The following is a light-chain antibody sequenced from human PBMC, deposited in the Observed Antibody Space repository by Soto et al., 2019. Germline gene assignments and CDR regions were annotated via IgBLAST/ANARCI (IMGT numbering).Light chain of an antibody. CDR1: QDISNY. V-gene: IGKV1-33*01. CDR3: QQYDNLYT. J-gene: IGKJ2*01. CDR2: DAS. Sequence: DIQMTQSPSSLSASVGDRVTITCQASQDISNYLNWYQQKPGKAPKLLIYDASNLEIGVPSRFSGRGSGTDFTFTISSLQPEDIATYYCQQYDNLYTFGQGNKREIK.